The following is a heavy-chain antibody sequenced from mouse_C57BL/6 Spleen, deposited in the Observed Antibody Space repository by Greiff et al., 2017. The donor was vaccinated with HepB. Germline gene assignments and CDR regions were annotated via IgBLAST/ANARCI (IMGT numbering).Heavy chain of an antibody. D-gene: IGHD6-2*01. V-gene: IGHV5-17*01. CDR1: GFTFSDYG. Sequence: EVQGVESGGGLVKPGGSLKLSCAASGFTFSDYGMHWVRQAPEKGLEWVAYISSGSSTIYYADTVKGRFTISRDNAKNTLFLQMTSLRSEDTAMYYCARSLPVFYAMDYWGQGTSVTVSS. CDR2: ISSGSSTI. CDR3: ARSLPVFYAMDY. J-gene: IGHJ4*01.